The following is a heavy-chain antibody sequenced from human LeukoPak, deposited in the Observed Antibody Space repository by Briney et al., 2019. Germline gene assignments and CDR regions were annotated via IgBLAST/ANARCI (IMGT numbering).Heavy chain of an antibody. V-gene: IGHV3-21*01. J-gene: IGHJ6*02. CDR3: ARVVPAAMGGPFSYGMDV. D-gene: IGHD2-2*01. CDR1: GFTFRSYS. Sequence: SGGSLRLSCTASGFTFRSYSMNWVRQAPGKGLEWVSSISSSSSYIYYADSVKGRFTISRDNAKNSLYLQMNSLRAEDTAVYYCARVVPAAMGGPFSYGMDVWGQGTTVTVSS. CDR2: ISSSSSYI.